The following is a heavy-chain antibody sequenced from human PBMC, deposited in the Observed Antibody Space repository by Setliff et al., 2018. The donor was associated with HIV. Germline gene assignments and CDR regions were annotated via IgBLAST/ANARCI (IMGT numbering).Heavy chain of an antibody. CDR3: AKDPPGFSHFLAY. CDR1: AFTFNKYA. J-gene: IGHJ4*02. CDR2: ISDTGDYI. V-gene: IGHV3-23*01. Sequence: SCTASAFTFNKYAMAWVRQAPGKGLEWVSAISDTGDYIYYADSVKGRFTISRDNSADTVYLQMTGLRVEDTAVYFCAKDPPGFSHFLAYWGQGAVVTVSS.